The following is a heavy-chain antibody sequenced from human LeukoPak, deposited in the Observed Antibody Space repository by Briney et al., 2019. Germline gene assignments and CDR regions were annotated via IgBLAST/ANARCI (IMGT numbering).Heavy chain of an antibody. CDR2: ISAYNGNT. Sequence: GESLKISCKGSGYSFTSYWIGWVRQAPGQGLEWMGWISAYNGNTNYAQKLQGRVTMTTDTSTSTAYMELRSLRSDDTAVYYCARDYGDNWFDPWGQGTLVTVSS. CDR1: GYSFTSYW. V-gene: IGHV1-18*04. J-gene: IGHJ5*02. D-gene: IGHD4-17*01. CDR3: ARDYGDNWFDP.